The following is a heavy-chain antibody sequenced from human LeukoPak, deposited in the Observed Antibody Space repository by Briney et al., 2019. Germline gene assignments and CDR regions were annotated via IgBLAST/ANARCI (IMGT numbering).Heavy chain of an antibody. CDR1: GFSFSSFW. J-gene: IGHJ4*02. Sequence: GGSLRLSCAASGFSFSSFWMHWVRQAPGKGLVWVSGIKSDGAGTSYVDSVKGRFTISRDNAKNTLDLQMNSLRAEDTAVYYCARGGYGAYMGWGQGTLVTISS. CDR2: IKSDGAGT. V-gene: IGHV3-74*01. D-gene: IGHD4-17*01. CDR3: ARGGYGAYMG.